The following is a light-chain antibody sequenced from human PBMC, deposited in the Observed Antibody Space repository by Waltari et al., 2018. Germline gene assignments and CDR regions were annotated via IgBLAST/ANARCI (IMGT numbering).Light chain of an antibody. CDR1: SSDVGFYNY. CDR3: NSYAGSSSWV. V-gene: IGLV2-14*01. J-gene: IGLJ3*02. CDR2: DVS. Sequence: QSALTQPASVSGSPGQSITISCTGTSSDVGFYNYVSWYQQHPGKAPKLMIYDVSERPSGVSNRCSGSKSGNTASRTISGLQAEDEADYYCNSYAGSSSWVFGGGTKLTVL.